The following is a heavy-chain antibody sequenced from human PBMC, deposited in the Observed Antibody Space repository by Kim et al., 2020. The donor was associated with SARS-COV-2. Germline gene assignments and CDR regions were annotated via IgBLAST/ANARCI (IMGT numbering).Heavy chain of an antibody. Sequence: YADSVKGRFTISRDNSKNTLYLQINSLIAEDTAVYYCAKKVELGTYYFDYWGQGTLVTVSS. CDR3: AKKVELGTYYFDY. D-gene: IGHD7-27*01. J-gene: IGHJ4*02. V-gene: IGHV3-30*02.